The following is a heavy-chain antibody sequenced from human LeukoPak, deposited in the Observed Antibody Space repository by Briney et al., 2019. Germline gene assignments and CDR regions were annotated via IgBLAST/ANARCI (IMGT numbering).Heavy chain of an antibody. D-gene: IGHD5-18*01. CDR1: GGSISSYY. J-gene: IGHJ4*02. CDR3: ARENDRYGRIDY. CDR2: INHSGST. Sequence: SETLSLTCTVSGGSISSYYWSWIRQPPGKGLEWIGEINHSGSTYYNPSLKSRVTMSVDRSQNQFSLILSSVTAADTAVYYCARENDRYGRIDYWGRGTLVTVTS. V-gene: IGHV4-59*12.